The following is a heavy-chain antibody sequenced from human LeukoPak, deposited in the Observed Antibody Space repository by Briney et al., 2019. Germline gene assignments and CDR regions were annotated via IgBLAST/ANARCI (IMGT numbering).Heavy chain of an antibody. Sequence: KPSETLSLTCTVSGGSISSYFWSWIRQPPGKGLEWIGYIYYSGSTNYNPSLKSRVTMSVDTSKNQFSLKLSSVTAADTAVYHCARIDRAVAGTIDYWGQGTLVTVSS. V-gene: IGHV4-59*08. CDR2: IYYSGST. CDR1: GGSISSYF. CDR3: ARIDRAVAGTIDY. J-gene: IGHJ4*02. D-gene: IGHD6-19*01.